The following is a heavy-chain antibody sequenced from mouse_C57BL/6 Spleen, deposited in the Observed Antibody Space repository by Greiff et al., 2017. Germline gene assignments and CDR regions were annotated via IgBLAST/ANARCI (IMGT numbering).Heavy chain of an antibody. CDR1: GYTFTEYT. CDR2: FYPGSGSI. Sequence: VQLQQSGAELVKPGASVKLSCKASGYTFTEYTIHWVKQRSGQGLEWIGWFYPGSGSIKYNEKFKDKATLTADKSSSTVYMELSRLTSEDSAVYFCARHEGPYYYGSSPYYFDYWGQGTTLTVSS. CDR3: ARHEGPYYYGSSPYYFDY. J-gene: IGHJ2*01. V-gene: IGHV1-62-2*01. D-gene: IGHD1-1*01.